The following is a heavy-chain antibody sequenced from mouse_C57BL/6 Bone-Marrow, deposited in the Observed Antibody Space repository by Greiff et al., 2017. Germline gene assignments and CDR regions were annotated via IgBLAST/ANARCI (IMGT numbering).Heavy chain of an antibody. CDR3: ARLGITTVGAGFDY. J-gene: IGHJ2*01. Sequence: VQLQQSGAELVRPGTSVKVSCKASGYAFTNYLIEWVKQRPGQGLEWIGVINPGSGGTNYNEKFKGKATLTAAKSSSTAYMQLSSRTSEDSAVYYCARLGITTVGAGFDYWGQGTTLTVSA. V-gene: IGHV1-54*01. CDR2: INPGSGGT. D-gene: IGHD1-1*01. CDR1: GYAFTNYL.